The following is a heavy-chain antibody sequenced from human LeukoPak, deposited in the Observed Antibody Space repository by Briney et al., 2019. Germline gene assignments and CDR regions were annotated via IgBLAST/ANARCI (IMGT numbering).Heavy chain of an antibody. CDR3: ARRVTMVRGGHDAFDI. D-gene: IGHD3-10*01. V-gene: IGHV5-51*01. CDR2: IYPGDSDT. CDR1: GYSFTSYW. Sequence: GESLKISCKGSGYSFTSYWIGWVRRMPGKGLEWMGIIYPGDSDTRYSPSFQGQVTISADKSISTAYLQWSSLKASDTAMYYCARRVTMVRGGHDAFDIWGQGTMVTVSS. J-gene: IGHJ3*02.